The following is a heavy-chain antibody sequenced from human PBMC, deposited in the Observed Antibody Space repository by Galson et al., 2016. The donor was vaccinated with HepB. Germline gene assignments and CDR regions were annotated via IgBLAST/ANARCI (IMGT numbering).Heavy chain of an antibody. V-gene: IGHV4-31*03. D-gene: IGHD3-22*01. CDR3: ARHFYFYDSSGYEK. J-gene: IGHJ4*02. CDR1: GGSITSGGYY. CDR2: MYYSGVT. Sequence: TLSLTCTVSGGSITSGGYYWSWIRQRPGKGLEWIAYMYYSGVTHYNPSLKSRVTMSVDRSKSQFSLKLTSVKAADTAVYYCARHFYFYDSSGYEKWGQGTLVTVSS.